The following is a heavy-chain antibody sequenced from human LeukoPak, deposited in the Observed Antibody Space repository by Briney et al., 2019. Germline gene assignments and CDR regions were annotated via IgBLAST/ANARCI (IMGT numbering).Heavy chain of an antibody. J-gene: IGHJ4*01. Sequence: GGSLRLSCAVSGFTFSTYSMDWVRQAPGKGLEWVSYIGSSGTTIYYADTVRGRFTISRDNSKNTLYLQMNSLRAEDTAVYHCAKGQGYSTSGWYFDYWGHGTLVTVSS. V-gene: IGHV3-48*01. CDR2: IGSSGTTI. CDR3: AKGQGYSTSGWYFDY. CDR1: GFTFSTYS. D-gene: IGHD2-2*01.